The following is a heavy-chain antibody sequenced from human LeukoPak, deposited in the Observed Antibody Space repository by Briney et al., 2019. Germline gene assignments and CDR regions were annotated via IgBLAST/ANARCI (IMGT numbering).Heavy chain of an antibody. Sequence: GGSLRLSCAASGFTFSNYAMHWVRQAPGKGLEWVAVISYDGSNKYYADSVKGRFTISRDNSKNTLYLQMNSLRAEDTAVYYCAKDVDIVVVPAAMGFDYWGQGTLVTVSS. CDR1: GFTFSNYA. D-gene: IGHD2-2*01. V-gene: IGHV3-30-3*01. CDR2: ISYDGSNK. CDR3: AKDVDIVVVPAAMGFDY. J-gene: IGHJ4*02.